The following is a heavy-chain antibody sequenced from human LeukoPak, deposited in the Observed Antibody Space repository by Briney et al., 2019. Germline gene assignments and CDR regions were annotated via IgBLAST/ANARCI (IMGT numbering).Heavy chain of an antibody. CDR3: ARVGQQQEFDY. J-gene: IGHJ4*02. CDR2: IIPIFGTA. Sequence: GASVKVSCKASGGTFSSHAISWVRQAPGQGLEWMGGIIPIFGTANYAQKFQGRVTITADESTSTAYMELSSLRSEDTAVYYCARVGQQQEFDYWGQGTLVTVSS. D-gene: IGHD6-13*01. V-gene: IGHV1-69*13. CDR1: GGTFSSHA.